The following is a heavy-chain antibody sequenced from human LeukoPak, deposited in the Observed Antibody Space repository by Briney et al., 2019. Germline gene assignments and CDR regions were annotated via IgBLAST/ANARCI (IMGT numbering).Heavy chain of an antibody. CDR1: GFTVSSNY. CDR3: ARTTHYYDSSGYSDGAFDI. D-gene: IGHD3-22*01. J-gene: IGHJ3*02. CDR2: IYSGGST. V-gene: IGHV3-66*01. Sequence: GGSLRLSCAASGFTVSSNYMSWVRQAPGKGLEWVSVIYSGGSTYYADSVKGRFTTSRDNSKNTLYLQMNSLRAEDTAVYYCARTTHYYDSSGYSDGAFDIWGQGTMVTVSS.